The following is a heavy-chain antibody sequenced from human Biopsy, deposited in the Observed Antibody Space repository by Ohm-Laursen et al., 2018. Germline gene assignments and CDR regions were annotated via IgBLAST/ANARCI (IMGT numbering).Heavy chain of an antibody. J-gene: IGHJ3*01. V-gene: IGHV4-59*01. CDR3: ARLYRLDDYWNDDPPDAFDV. CDR1: GGSITDDY. Sequence: PPGTLSLTCTVSGGSITDDYWSWIRQSPGKGLEWIGFISKGGDTTYNPSLRGRVAISVDTSKNQFSLKLSSVTAADTAIFFCARLYRLDDYWNDDPPDAFDVWGQGTRVTVSS. CDR2: ISKGGDT. D-gene: IGHD1-1*01.